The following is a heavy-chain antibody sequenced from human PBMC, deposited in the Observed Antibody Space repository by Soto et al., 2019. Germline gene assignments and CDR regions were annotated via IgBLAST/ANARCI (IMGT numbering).Heavy chain of an antibody. V-gene: IGHV4-59*01. Sequence: QVQLQESGPGLVKPSETLSLTCTVSGGSISSYYWSWIRQPPGKGLEWIGYIYYSGSTNYNPSLKSLVTISVDTSKNQFSLKLSSVTAADTAVYYCARRWGGTFDYWCQGTLVTVSA. CDR3: ARRWGGTFDY. D-gene: IGHD2-21*01. J-gene: IGHJ4*02. CDR1: GGSISSYY. CDR2: IYYSGST.